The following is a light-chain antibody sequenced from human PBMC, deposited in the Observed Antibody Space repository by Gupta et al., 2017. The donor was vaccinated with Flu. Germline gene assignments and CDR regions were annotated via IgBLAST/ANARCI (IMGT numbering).Light chain of an antibody. Sequence: EIVLTQSPGTLSLSPGERATLSCRASQSVSSSCLAWYQQKPGQAPRLLIYGASNRATGIPDRFSGSGSGTDFTLTISRLEPEDFAVYYCQQYDNSPQTFGQGTKLEIK. CDR1: QSVSSSC. CDR3: QQYDNSPQT. V-gene: IGKV3-20*01. J-gene: IGKJ2*01. CDR2: GAS.